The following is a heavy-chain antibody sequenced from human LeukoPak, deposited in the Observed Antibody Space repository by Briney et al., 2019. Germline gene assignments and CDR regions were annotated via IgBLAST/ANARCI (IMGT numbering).Heavy chain of an antibody. V-gene: IGHV3-30*02. CDR3: ALGDVGDAFDI. Sequence: GGSLRLSCSASGFTFSSYGMHWVRQAPGKGLEWVTFIHYDGSDYKGYADSVKGRFTISRDNSKNTLYLQMNSLRAEDTAVYYCALGDVGDAFDIWGQGTMVTVSS. D-gene: IGHD3-10*01. J-gene: IGHJ3*02. CDR2: IHYDGSDYK. CDR1: GFTFSSYG.